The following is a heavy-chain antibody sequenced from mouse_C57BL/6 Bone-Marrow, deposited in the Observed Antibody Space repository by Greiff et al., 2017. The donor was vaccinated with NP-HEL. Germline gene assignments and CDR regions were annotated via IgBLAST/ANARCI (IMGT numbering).Heavy chain of an antibody. Sequence: EVQLQQSGGGLVQPGGSMKLSCAASGFTFSDAWMDWVRQSPEKGLEWVAEIRNKANNHATYYAESVKGRFTISRDDSKSSVYLQMNSLRAEDTGIYYCTLHYYGSSPYYFDYWGQGTTLTVSS. CDR2: IRNKANNHAT. V-gene: IGHV6-6*01. D-gene: IGHD1-1*01. CDR3: TLHYYGSSPYYFDY. CDR1: GFTFSDAW. J-gene: IGHJ2*01.